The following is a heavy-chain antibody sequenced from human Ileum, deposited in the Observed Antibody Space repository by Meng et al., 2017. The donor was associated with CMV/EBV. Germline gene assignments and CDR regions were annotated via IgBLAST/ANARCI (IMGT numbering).Heavy chain of an antibody. CDR3: AKVNRYQLLWDYFDY. CDR1: GGSFSGSH. D-gene: IGHD2-2*01. J-gene: IGHJ4*02. Sequence: SETLSLTCGVYGGSFSGSHWSWIRQPPGKGLEWIGAISHSGSTNYNPSLKSRVTISVDTSKNQFSLKLNSLTAADTAVYYCAKVNRYQLLWDYFDYWGQGTLVTVSS. CDR2: ISHSGST. V-gene: IGHV4-34*01.